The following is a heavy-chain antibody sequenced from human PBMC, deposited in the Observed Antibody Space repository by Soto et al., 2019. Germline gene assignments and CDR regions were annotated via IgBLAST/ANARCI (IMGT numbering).Heavy chain of an antibody. CDR3: AKAGCSSTSCPHYYGMDV. J-gene: IGHJ6*02. CDR2: ISGSGGST. Sequence: VQLVESGGGLVQPGGSLRLSCAVSGFTFGSYAMSWVRQAPGKGLEWVSAISGSGGSTYYADSVKGRFTISRDNSKNTLYLQMNSLRAEDTAVYYCAKAGCSSTSCPHYYGMDVWGQGTTVTVSS. V-gene: IGHV3-23*04. CDR1: GFTFGSYA. D-gene: IGHD2-2*01.